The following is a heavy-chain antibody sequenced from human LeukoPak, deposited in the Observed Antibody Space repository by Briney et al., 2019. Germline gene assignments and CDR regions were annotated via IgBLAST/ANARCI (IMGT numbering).Heavy chain of an antibody. V-gene: IGHV3-48*03. D-gene: IGHD3-22*01. Sequence: PGGSLRLSCAASGFTFSSYEMNWVRQAPGKGLEWVSYISSSGSTIYYADSVKGRFTISRDNAKNSLYLQMNSLRAEDTAVYYCAGDSSGYSELDYWGQGTLVTVSS. CDR1: GFTFSSYE. CDR2: ISSSGSTI. CDR3: AGDSSGYSELDY. J-gene: IGHJ4*02.